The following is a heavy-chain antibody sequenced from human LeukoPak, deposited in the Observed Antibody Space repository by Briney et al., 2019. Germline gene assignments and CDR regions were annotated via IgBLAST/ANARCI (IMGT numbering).Heavy chain of an antibody. D-gene: IGHD6-19*01. CDR1: GFTFSSYA. CDR3: ARPYSSGWYGDFDY. Sequence: GGSLRLSCAASGFTFSSYAMHWVRQAPGKGLEWVAVISYDGSNKYYADSVKGRFSISRDNSKDTLYLQMNNLRAEDTAVYYCARPYSSGWYGDFDYWGQGTLVTVSS. J-gene: IGHJ4*02. V-gene: IGHV3-30-3*01. CDR2: ISYDGSNK.